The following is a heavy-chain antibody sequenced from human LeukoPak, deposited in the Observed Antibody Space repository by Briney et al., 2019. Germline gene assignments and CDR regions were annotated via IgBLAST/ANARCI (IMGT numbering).Heavy chain of an antibody. Sequence: SETLSLTCAVYGGSFSGYYWSWIRQPPGKGLEWIGEINHSGSTNYNPSLKSRVTISVDTSKNQFSLKLSSVTAADTAVYYCARTGGQGAAAGQWYYYYYMDVWGKGTTVTVCS. CDR2: INHSGST. CDR1: GGSFSGYY. V-gene: IGHV4-34*01. D-gene: IGHD6-13*01. CDR3: ARTGGQGAAAGQWYYYYYMDV. J-gene: IGHJ6*03.